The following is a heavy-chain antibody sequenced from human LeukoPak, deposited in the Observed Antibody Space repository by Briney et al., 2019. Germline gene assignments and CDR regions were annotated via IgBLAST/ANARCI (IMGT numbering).Heavy chain of an antibody. J-gene: IGHJ4*02. CDR1: RFTFRNCG. CDR3: AKGLFYYDSSGYYDIDY. CDR2: IRYDGSIT. V-gene: IGHV3-30*02. Sequence: PGGSLRLSCAASRFTFRNCGMHWVRQAPGKGLEWVTFIRYDGSITYYADSVKGRFTISRDNSENTLALLMSSLRVEDTAVYYCAKGLFYYDSSGYYDIDYWGQGALVTVSS. D-gene: IGHD3-22*01.